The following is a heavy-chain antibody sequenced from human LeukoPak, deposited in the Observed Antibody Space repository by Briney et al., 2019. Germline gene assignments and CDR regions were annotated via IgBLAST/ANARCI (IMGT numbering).Heavy chain of an antibody. V-gene: IGHV3-33*08. CDR2: IWYDGSNK. J-gene: IGHJ4*02. CDR3: ARESGSVDDY. Sequence: GGSLRLSCAASAFTFSGYSMNWVRQAPGKGLEWVAVIWYDGSNKYYADSVKGRFTISRDNSKNTLYLQMNSLRTEDTAVYYCARESGSVDDYWGQGTLVTVSS. CDR1: AFTFSGYS. D-gene: IGHD3-10*01.